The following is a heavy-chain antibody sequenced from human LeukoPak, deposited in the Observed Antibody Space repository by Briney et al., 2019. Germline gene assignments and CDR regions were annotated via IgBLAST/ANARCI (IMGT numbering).Heavy chain of an antibody. V-gene: IGHV3-30*18. CDR2: ISYDGSKE. CDR3: AKDVETIIPYYFDY. CDR1: GFTFSHFG. Sequence: PGRSLRLSCAASGFTFSHFGIHWVRQAPGKGLEWVASISYDGSKEYYAESVKGRFTISRDNSKNRLYLQINSLRAEDTAFYFCAKDVETIIPYYFDYWGQGTQVTVSS. J-gene: IGHJ4*02. D-gene: IGHD3-10*01.